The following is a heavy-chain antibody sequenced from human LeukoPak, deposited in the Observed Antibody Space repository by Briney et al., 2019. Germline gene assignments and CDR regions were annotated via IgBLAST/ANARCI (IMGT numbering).Heavy chain of an antibody. V-gene: IGHV4-59*08. CDR2: IYYSGST. D-gene: IGHD6-19*01. CDR3: AVGGAVAVTHD. Sequence: PSETLSLTCTVSGGSIITYYWSWIRQPPGKGLEWIGYIYYSGSTNYHPSLKSRVTISLDTSKSQFSLNLSSVTAADTAVYYCAVGGAVAVTHDWGQGTLVTVSS. J-gene: IGHJ4*02. CDR1: GGSIITYY.